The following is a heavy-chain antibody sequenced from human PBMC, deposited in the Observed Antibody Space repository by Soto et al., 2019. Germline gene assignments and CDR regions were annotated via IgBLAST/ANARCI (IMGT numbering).Heavy chain of an antibody. CDR3: VSQRTTVITQAYFDY. D-gene: IGHD4-4*01. CDR2: ISYDGSNK. V-gene: IGHV3-30*03. Sequence: GGSLRLSCAASGFTFSGYGMHWVRQAPGKGLEWVAVISYDGSNKYYADSVKGRFTISRDNSKNTLYLQMNSLRAEDTAVYFCVSQRTTVITQAYFDYWGPGALVTVSS. CDR1: GFTFSGYG. J-gene: IGHJ4*02.